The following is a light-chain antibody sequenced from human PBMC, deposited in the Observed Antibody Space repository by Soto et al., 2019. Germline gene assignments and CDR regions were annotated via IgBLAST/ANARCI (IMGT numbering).Light chain of an antibody. CDR2: GGS. CDR1: QSLSSGQ. J-gene: IGKJ2*01. CDR3: QHYGSSPRT. V-gene: IGKV3-20*01. Sequence: EIVLTQSPGTLSLSPGEGATLSCRASQSLSSGQLVWYQQKPGQAPRLLIYGGSSRATGIPSRFSGCGSGTPFSLTIIRLDPEDFAVYYCQHYGSSPRTFGQGTKLHIK.